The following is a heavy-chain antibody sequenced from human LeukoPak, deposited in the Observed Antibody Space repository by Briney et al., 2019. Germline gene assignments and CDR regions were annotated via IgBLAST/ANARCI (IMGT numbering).Heavy chain of an antibody. CDR3: ARDLGYCSSTSCRYFDY. CDR2: IYYSGST. D-gene: IGHD2-2*01. V-gene: IGHV4-31*11. CDR1: GVSISSGGYY. J-gene: IGHJ4*02. Sequence: SETLSLTCAVSGVSISSGGYYWSWIRQHPGKGLEWIGYIYYSGSTYYNPSLKSRVTISIDTSKNQFSLKLSSVTAADTAVYYCARDLGYCSSTSCRYFDYWGQGTLVTVSS.